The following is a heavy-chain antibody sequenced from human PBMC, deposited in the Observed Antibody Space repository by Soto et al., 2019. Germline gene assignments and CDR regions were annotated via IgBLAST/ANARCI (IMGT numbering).Heavy chain of an antibody. CDR2: IYWDDDK. V-gene: IGHV2-5*02. Sequence: QITLKESGPTLVKPTQTLTLTCTFSGFSLSTSGVGVGWIRQPPGKALEWLALIYWDDDKRYSPSLKSRLTITKDTSKNQVVLTMTNMDPVDTATYYCAHSLGDCSGGSCQEGYYYYGMDVWGQGTTVTVSS. CDR3: AHSLGDCSGGSCQEGYYYYGMDV. D-gene: IGHD2-15*01. CDR1: GFSLSTSGVG. J-gene: IGHJ6*02.